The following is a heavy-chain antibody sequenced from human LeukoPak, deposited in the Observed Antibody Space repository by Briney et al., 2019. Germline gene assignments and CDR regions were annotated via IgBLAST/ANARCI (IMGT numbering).Heavy chain of an antibody. CDR1: GGSISSYY. V-gene: IGHV4-39*07. D-gene: IGHD1-14*01. J-gene: IGHJ4*02. Sequence: PSETLSLTCTVSGGSISSYYWGWIRQPPGKGLEWIGSIYHSGSTYYNPSLKSRVTISVDTSKNQFSLNLSSVTAADTAVYYCARGTYNYYFDYWGQRTLVTVSS. CDR2: IYHSGST. CDR3: ARGTYNYYFDY.